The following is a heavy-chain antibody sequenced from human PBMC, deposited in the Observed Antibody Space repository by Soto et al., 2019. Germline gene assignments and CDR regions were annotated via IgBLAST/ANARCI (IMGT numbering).Heavy chain of an antibody. CDR1: GFTFSFSDSW. J-gene: IGHJ3*01. CDR3: ATGVAGAFDF. Sequence: EVQLVESGGGLVKPGGSLRLSCAASGFTFSFSDSWMSWVRQAPGQGLEWVGRVKRQTDGGPAGPTDYAAPVKGRFSISRADSKNTVYLQINSLKTEDTAIYYCATGVAGAFDFWGQGTMVTVSS. V-gene: IGHV3-15*01. D-gene: IGHD6-13*01. CDR2: VKRQTDGGPAGPT.